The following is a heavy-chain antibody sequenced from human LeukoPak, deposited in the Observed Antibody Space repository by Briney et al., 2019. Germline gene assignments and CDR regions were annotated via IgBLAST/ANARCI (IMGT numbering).Heavy chain of an antibody. CDR2: IIPIFGTA. CDR1: GGTFSSYA. J-gene: IGHJ5*02. V-gene: IGHV1-69*13. D-gene: IGHD3-10*01. CDR3: ARDLGVGEIRS. Sequence: SVKVSCKASGGTFSSYAISWVRQAPGQGLEWMGGIIPIFGTANYAQKFQGRVTITADESTSTAYMELRSLRSDDTAVYYCARDLGVGEIRSWGQGTLVTVSS.